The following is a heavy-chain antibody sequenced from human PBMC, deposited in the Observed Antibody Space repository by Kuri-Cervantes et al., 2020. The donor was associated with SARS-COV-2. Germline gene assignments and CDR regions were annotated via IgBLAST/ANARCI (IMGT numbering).Heavy chain of an antibody. CDR1: GFKFSRTD. D-gene: IGHD4/OR15-4a*01. CDR2: ISYDGNNK. V-gene: IGHV3-30*18. J-gene: IGHJ4*02. Sequence: LSLTCAASGFKFSRTDMHWVRQASGKGLEWVAFISYDGNNKKCIASGKGRFTISRDNSQNKLYLQMRSLRPEDTAMYYCAKDGAGAHDFWGQGTLVTVSS. CDR3: AKDGAGAHDF.